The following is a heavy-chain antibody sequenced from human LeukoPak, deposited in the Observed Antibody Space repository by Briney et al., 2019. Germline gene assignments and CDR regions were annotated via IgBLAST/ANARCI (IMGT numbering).Heavy chain of an antibody. V-gene: IGHV1-2*02. CDR1: GYTFTGYY. Sequence: ASVKVSCKASGYTFTGYYMHWVRQAPGQGLEWMGWINPNSGGTNYAQKFQGRVTMTRDTSISTAYMELSRLRSDDTAVYYCASRAARPDLYPYYYYYYYMDVWGKGTTVTVSS. D-gene: IGHD6-6*01. CDR2: INPNSGGT. J-gene: IGHJ6*03. CDR3: ASRAARPDLYPYYYYYYYMDV.